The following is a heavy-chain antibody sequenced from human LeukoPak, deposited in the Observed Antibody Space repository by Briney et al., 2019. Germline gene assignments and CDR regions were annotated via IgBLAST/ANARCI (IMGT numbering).Heavy chain of an antibody. D-gene: IGHD3-3*01. J-gene: IGHJ6*03. Sequence: PSETLSLTCTVSGGSISSSSYYWGWIRQPPGKGLEWIGSIYYSGSTYYNPSLKSRVTISVDTSKNQFSLKLSSVTAADTAVYYCARANGYDFWSGYLYYYYMDVWGKGTTVTVSS. CDR2: IYYSGST. V-gene: IGHV4-39*01. CDR3: ARANGYDFWSGYLYYYYMDV. CDR1: GGSISSSSYY.